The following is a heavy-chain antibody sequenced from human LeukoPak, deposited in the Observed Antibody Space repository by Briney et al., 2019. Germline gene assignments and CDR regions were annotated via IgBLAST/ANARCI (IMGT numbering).Heavy chain of an antibody. Sequence: GGSLRLSCAASGFTFSDYAMNWVRQAPGKGLEWVSGICVGGELYYADSVKGRFTISRDNSENTLYLQMSGLRAEDTAVYHCAKGTGDTGYYFDYWGQGTLVTVSS. D-gene: IGHD7-27*01. V-gene: IGHV3-23*01. CDR2: ICVGGEL. CDR3: AKGTGDTGYYFDY. J-gene: IGHJ4*02. CDR1: GFTFSDYA.